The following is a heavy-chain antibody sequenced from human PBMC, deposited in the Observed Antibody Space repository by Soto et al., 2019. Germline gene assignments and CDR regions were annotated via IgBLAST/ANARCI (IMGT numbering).Heavy chain of an antibody. D-gene: IGHD5-18*01. J-gene: IGHJ4*02. V-gene: IGHV5-51*03. Sequence: GESLKISCTGSGYDFSRYWIAWVRQMPGKGLEWMGFIYPGDSEARYGPSFQGQVILSVDKSINTAYVQWSSLKASDTAMYYCASLSYTYGYTYYDYWGQGTQVTVSS. CDR3: ASLSYTYGYTYYDY. CDR1: GYDFSRYW. CDR2: IYPGDSEA.